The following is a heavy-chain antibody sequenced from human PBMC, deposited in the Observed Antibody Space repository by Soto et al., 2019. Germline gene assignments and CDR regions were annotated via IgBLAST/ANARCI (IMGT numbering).Heavy chain of an antibody. CDR2: IIPIFGTA. CDR1: GGTFSSYA. D-gene: IGHD3-16*01. V-gene: IGHV1-69*12. J-gene: IGHJ4*02. Sequence: QVQLVQSGAEVKKPGSSVKVSCKASGGTFSSYAIDWVRQAPGQGLEWMGGIIPIFGTADYAQKFQGRVTITADESTSKAYMEQSSLRPEDTAVYYCARGQTGGGGGYYVDYWGQGTLVTVSS. CDR3: ARGQTGGGGGYYVDY.